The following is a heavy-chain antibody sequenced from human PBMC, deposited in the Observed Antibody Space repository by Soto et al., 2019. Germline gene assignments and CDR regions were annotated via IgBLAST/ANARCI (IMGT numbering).Heavy chain of an antibody. V-gene: IGHV1-69*02. D-gene: IGHD4-17*01. J-gene: IGHJ6*02. Sequence: QVQLVQSGAEVKKPGSSVKVSCKASGGTFSSYTISWVRQAPGQGLEWMGRIIPILGIANYAQKFQGRVTITADKSTTTAYMELSSLRSEDTDVYYCASIPPLTTVTTSTYYYYGMDVWGQGTTVTVSS. CDR2: IIPILGIA. CDR1: GGTFSSYT. CDR3: ASIPPLTTVTTSTYYYYGMDV.